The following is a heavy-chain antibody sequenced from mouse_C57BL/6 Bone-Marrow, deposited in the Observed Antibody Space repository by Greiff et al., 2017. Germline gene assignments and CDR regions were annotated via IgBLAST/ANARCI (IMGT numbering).Heavy chain of an antibody. V-gene: IGHV5-4*01. Sequence: DVKLVESGGGLVKPGGSLKLSCAASGFTFSSYAMSWVRQTPEKRLEWVATISDGGSYTYYPDNVKGRFTISRDNAKNNLYMQMSHLKSEDTAMYYCARDRSYYGSRSWFAYWGQGTLVTVSA. J-gene: IGHJ3*01. CDR2: ISDGGSYT. CDR3: ARDRSYYGSRSWFAY. CDR1: GFTFSSYA. D-gene: IGHD1-1*01.